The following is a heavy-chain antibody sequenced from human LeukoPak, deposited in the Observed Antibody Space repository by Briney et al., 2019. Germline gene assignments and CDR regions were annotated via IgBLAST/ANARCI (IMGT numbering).Heavy chain of an antibody. Sequence: GGSLRLSCAASGFTFSKYGMHWVRQAPGKGLEWVAVIWIDEKNKYYADCVKGRFTIYRDNSKNTLYLEMNSVRTADTGVCFCAKDRAVAGTDARYYFDYWGQGTLVTVSA. CDR1: GFTFSKYG. CDR2: IWIDEKNK. J-gene: IGHJ4*02. V-gene: IGHV3-33*06. CDR3: AKDRAVAGTDARYYFDY. D-gene: IGHD6-19*01.